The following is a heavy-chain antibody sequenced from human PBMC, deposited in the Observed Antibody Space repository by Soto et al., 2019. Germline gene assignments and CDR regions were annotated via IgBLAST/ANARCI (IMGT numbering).Heavy chain of an antibody. V-gene: IGHV1-18*04. Sequence: ASVKVSCKASGYTCTMYGISWGVQAAVQSRDWMGCISSYNGNTNYAQKVQGRVTLTTDTSTSTTSMELRSLRSDDTAVYYCARGPRYCSTTTCFSGVTWFDPWGQGPLVTVSS. J-gene: IGHJ5*02. CDR3: ARGPRYCSTTTCFSGVTWFDP. CDR1: GYTCTMYG. CDR2: ISSYNGNT. D-gene: IGHD2-2*01.